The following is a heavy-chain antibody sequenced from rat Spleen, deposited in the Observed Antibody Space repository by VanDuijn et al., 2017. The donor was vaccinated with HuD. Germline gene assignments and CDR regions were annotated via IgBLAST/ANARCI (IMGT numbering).Heavy chain of an antibody. CDR3: ARHAVRRPTDWYFDF. CDR2: ISTGGGNT. V-gene: IGHV5S13*01. CDR1: GFTFRNYC. J-gene: IGHJ1*01. Sequence: EVQLVESGGGLVQPGRSLKLSCAASGFTFRNYCMAWVCQAPTKGLEWIASISTGGGNTSYRDSVKGRFTISRDNAKNTQYLQMDSLRSEDTATYYCARHAVRRPTDWYFDFWGPGTMVTVSS. D-gene: IGHD1-11*01.